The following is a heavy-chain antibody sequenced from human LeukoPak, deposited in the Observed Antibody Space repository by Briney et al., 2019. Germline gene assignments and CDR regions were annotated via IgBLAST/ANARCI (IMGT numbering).Heavy chain of an antibody. CDR2: IYTTGST. CDR1: GGSISSYY. J-gene: IGHJ6*03. D-gene: IGHD6-6*01. Sequence: SETLSLTCTVSGGSISSYYWSWIRQPAGKGLEWVGRIYTTGSTNYNPSLKSRVTMPVDTSTNQFSLKLSSVTAADTAVYYCARVEYSSSSGYYFYMDVWGKGTTVTVSS. CDR3: ARVEYSSSSGYYFYMDV. V-gene: IGHV4-4*07.